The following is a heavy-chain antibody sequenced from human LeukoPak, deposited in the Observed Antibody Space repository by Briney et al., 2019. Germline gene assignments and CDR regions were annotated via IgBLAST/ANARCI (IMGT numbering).Heavy chain of an antibody. V-gene: IGHV3-21*01. CDR1: GFTFDDYG. CDR2: ISSDSNYI. J-gene: IGHJ4*02. CDR3: VRFETIAVADTDY. Sequence: PGGSLRLSCAASGFTFDDYGMSWVRQAPGKGLEWVSSISSDSNYIYYADSVKGRFTISRDNAMNSLYLQMNSLRAEDTAVFYCVRFETIAVADTDYWGQGTLVTVSS. D-gene: IGHD6-19*01.